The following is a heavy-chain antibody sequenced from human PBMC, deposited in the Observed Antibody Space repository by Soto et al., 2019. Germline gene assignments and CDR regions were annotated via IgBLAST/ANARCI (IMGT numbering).Heavy chain of an antibody. CDR2: IYSGGGT. V-gene: IGHV3-66*01. D-gene: IGHD4-17*01. J-gene: IGHJ4*02. CDR3: ATRMTTAPY. CDR1: LFIVSDNY. Sequence: EVRLVQSGGGLVQPGGSLRLSCAASLFIVSDNYMSWVRQAPGKGLEWVSRIYSGGGTDYAESVKGRFTISRDNSKNTLYLQMHSLKAEDTGIYYCATRMTTAPYWGQGTVVTVSS.